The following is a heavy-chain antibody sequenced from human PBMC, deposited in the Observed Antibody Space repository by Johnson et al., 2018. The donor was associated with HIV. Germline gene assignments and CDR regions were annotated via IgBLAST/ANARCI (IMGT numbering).Heavy chain of an antibody. CDR2: ISGCGDSA. CDR3: ATDSIRSTARDTVDV. CDR1: GFTFSSYA. D-gene: IGHD5-18*01. Sequence: VQLVESGGGLVQPGGSLRLSCAASGFTFSSYAMSWVRQAPGKGLEWVSAISGCGDSAYYADSVKGRFTISRDNSKNTLYLQMDSLRAVDTAVFYCATDSIRSTARDTVDVWGQGTMVTVSS. J-gene: IGHJ3*01. V-gene: IGHV3-23*04.